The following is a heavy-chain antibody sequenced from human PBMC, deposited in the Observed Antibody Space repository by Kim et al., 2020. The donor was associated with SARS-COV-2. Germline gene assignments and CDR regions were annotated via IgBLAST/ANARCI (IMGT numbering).Heavy chain of an antibody. Sequence: SETLSLTCTVSGGSISSYYWSWIRQPPGKGLEWIGYIYYSGSTNYNPSLKSRVTISVDTSKNQFSLKLSSVTAADTAVYYCARGDFWQGPWGQGTLVTVS. CDR2: IYYSGST. D-gene: IGHD3-3*01. J-gene: IGHJ5*02. CDR3: ARGDFWQGP. V-gene: IGHV4-59*01. CDR1: GGSISSYY.